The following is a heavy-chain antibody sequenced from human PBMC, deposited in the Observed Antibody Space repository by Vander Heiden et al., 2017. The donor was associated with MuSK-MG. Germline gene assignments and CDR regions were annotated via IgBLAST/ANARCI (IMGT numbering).Heavy chain of an antibody. CDR1: AGTFSSHA. CDR2: IIPIFGTA. D-gene: IGHD3-22*01. CDR3: ASLPYYYDSSGYYRDY. V-gene: IGHV1-69*06. Sequence: QVQLVQSGAEGKKPGSSVQVSCKASAGTFSSHAISGVRQAPGQGLEWMGGIIPIFGTATYAQKFQGRVTITADKSTRTAYMALSSLRSEDTAVYYCASLPYYYDSSGYYRDYWGQGTLVTVSS. J-gene: IGHJ4*02.